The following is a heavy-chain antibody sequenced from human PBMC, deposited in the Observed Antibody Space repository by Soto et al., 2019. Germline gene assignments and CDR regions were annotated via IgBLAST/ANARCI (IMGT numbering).Heavy chain of an antibody. D-gene: IGHD5-12*01. V-gene: IGHV3-21*01. CDR2: ISSSSSYI. Sequence: GGSLRLSCAASGFTFSSYSMNWVRQAPGKGLEWVSSISSSSSYIYYADSVKGRFTISRDNAKNSLYLQMNSLRAEDTAVYYCARDRQVATVYWYFDLWGRGTLVTVSS. CDR3: ARDRQVATVYWYFDL. J-gene: IGHJ2*01. CDR1: GFTFSSYS.